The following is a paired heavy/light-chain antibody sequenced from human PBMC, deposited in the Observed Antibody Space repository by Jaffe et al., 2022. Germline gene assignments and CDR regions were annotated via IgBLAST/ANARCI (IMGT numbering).Heavy chain of an antibody. CDR1: GYSISSGYC. CDR3: ARGPRYCSGGTCLLKYFDY. V-gene: IGHV4-38-2*01. Sequence: QVQLQESGPGLVKPSETLSLTCAVSGYSISSGYCWGWIRQPPGKGLEWIGNFYHSGSTYYNPSLESRVSISLDTPKNQFSLRLSSVTAADTAVYYCARGPRYCSGGTCLLKYFDYCGQGTLVTVSS. J-gene: IGHJ4*02. CDR2: FYHSGST. D-gene: IGHD2-15*01.
Light chain of an antibody. V-gene: IGLV2-14*01. Sequence: QSALTQPASVSGSPGQSITISCTGTSSDVGGYNYVSWYQQYPGKAPKLMIYEVSNRPSGVSNRFSGSKSDSTASLTISGLQAEDEADYYCSSYTSSTTYVFGTGTKVTVL. CDR2: EVS. CDR3: SSYTSSTTYV. CDR1: SSDVGGYNY. J-gene: IGLJ1*01.